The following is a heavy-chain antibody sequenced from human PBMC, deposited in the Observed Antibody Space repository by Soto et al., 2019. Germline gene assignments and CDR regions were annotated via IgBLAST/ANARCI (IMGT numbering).Heavy chain of an antibody. V-gene: IGHV3-30-3*01. CDR2: ISYDGSNK. D-gene: IGHD3-10*01. Sequence: QVQLVESGGGVVQPGRSLRLSCAASGFTFSSYAMHWVRQAPGKGLEWVAVISYDGSNKYYADSVKGRFTISRDNSKNTLYLQMNSLRAEDTDVYYCARDRGSGKYYYGMDVWGQGTTVTVSS. J-gene: IGHJ6*02. CDR3: ARDRGSGKYYYGMDV. CDR1: GFTFSSYA.